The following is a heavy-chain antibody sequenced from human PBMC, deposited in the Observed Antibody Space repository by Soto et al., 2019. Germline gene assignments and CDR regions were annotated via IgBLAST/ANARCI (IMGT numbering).Heavy chain of an antibody. J-gene: IGHJ5*02. V-gene: IGHV3-15*01. CDR1: GFTFSDAW. CDR2: IKSKSDGGTT. Sequence: VGSLRLSGAASGFTFSDAWMSWVRQAPGKGLDWVGRIKSKSDGGTTEYAAPVRGRFTISRDDSKNTLYLQMNSLKTEDTAVYYCTTDLWRIAVVVGSTGYFNPWGQGTPVTVSS. CDR3: TTDLWRIAVVVGSTGYFNP. D-gene: IGHD2-15*01.